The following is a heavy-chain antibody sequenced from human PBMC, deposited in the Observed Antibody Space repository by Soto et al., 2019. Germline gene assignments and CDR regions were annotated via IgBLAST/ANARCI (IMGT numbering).Heavy chain of an antibody. CDR2: IYPGDSDT. CDR3: ARMMAAPGTAFGY. J-gene: IGHJ4*02. D-gene: IGHD6-13*01. V-gene: IGHV5-51*01. CDR1: GYSFISSF. Sequence: GVSLKISCEASGYSFISSFIGWVRQMPGKGLEWMGIIYPGDSDTRYSPSFQGQVTISADKSTSNAYLQWSSLKASDTATYYCARMMAAPGTAFGYWGQGALVTVSS.